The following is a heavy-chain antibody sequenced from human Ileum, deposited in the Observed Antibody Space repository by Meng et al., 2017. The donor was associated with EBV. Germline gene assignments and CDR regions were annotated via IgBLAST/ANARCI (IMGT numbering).Heavy chain of an antibody. V-gene: IGHV4-59*01. Sequence: QLQESGPGLVKPSGTLSLTCDVSGVSISGNYWSWIRQSPVKGLEWIGFFYEGTTNYNPSLKSRVTIAAGPANNQISLRLSSVTSADTAVYYCAKGGQWDPLDSWGRGILVTVSS. J-gene: IGHJ4*02. CDR3: AKGGQWDPLDS. D-gene: IGHD1-26*01. CDR2: FYEGTT. CDR1: GVSISGNY.